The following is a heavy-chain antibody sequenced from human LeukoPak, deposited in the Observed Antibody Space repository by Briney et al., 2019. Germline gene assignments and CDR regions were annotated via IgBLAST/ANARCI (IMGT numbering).Heavy chain of an antibody. V-gene: IGHV4-39*07. Sequence: SETLSLTCTVSGGSISSSSYYWGWIRQPPGKGLEWIGSIYYSGSTYYNPSLKSRVTISVDTSKNQFSLKLSSVTAADTAVYYCAREGPTVTLYYYYYMDVWGKGTTVTVSS. D-gene: IGHD4-17*01. CDR2: IYYSGST. J-gene: IGHJ6*03. CDR1: GGSISSSSYY. CDR3: AREGPTVTLYYYYYMDV.